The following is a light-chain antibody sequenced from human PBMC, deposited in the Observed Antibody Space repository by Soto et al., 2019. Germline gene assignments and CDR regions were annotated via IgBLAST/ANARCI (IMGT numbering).Light chain of an antibody. CDR2: GAS. CDR3: QQYGSSPL. V-gene: IGKV3-20*01. CDR1: QSVSSSY. J-gene: IGKJ3*01. Sequence: EIVLTQSPGTLSLSPGERATLSCRASQSVSSSYLAWYQQKPGQAPRLLIYGASSRATGIPDRFSGSGSGTDFTLTISRLEPEDVAVYYCQQYGSSPLFGPGTKVAIK.